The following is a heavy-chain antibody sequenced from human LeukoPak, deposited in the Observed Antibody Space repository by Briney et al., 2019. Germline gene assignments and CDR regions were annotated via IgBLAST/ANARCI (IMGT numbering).Heavy chain of an antibody. CDR1: GFTFSSYE. D-gene: IGHD3-9*01. CDR3: ARSSPMYYDILTGYYPHPFDY. CDR2: ISSSGSTI. Sequence: PGGSPRLSCAASGFTFSSYEMNWVRQAPGKGLEWVSYISSSGSTIYYADSVKGRFTISRDNAKNSLYLQMNSLRAEDTAVYYCARSSPMYYDILTGYYPHPFDYWGQGTLVTVSS. V-gene: IGHV3-48*03. J-gene: IGHJ4*02.